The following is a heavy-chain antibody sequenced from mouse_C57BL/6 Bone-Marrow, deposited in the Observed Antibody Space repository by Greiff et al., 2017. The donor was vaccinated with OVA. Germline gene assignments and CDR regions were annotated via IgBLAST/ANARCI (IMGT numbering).Heavy chain of an antibody. CDR3: ARGRLLLRYFAY. CDR2: ISSGSSTI. D-gene: IGHD1-1*01. V-gene: IGHV5-17*01. J-gene: IGHJ3*01. Sequence: EVMLVESGGGLVKPGGSLKLSCAASGFPFSDYGMHWVRQAPEKGLEWVAYISSGSSTIYYADTVKGRFTISRDNAKNTLFLQMTSLMSESTAMDYGARGRLLLRYFAYWGQGTLVTVSA. CDR1: GFPFSDYG.